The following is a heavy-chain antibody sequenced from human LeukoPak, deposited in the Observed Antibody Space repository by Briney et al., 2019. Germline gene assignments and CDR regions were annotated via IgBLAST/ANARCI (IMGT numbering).Heavy chain of an antibody. CDR1: GFTFSDYY. V-gene: IGHV3-11*04. CDR3: ARVRGAGLQYYYMDV. D-gene: IGHD1-26*01. J-gene: IGHJ6*03. CDR2: ISSSGSTI. Sequence: GGSLRLSCAASGFTFSDYYMSWIRQAPGKGLEWVSYISSSGSTIYYADSVKGRFTISRDNAKNSLYLQMNSLRADDTAVYYCARVRGAGLQYYYMDVWGKGTTVTVSS.